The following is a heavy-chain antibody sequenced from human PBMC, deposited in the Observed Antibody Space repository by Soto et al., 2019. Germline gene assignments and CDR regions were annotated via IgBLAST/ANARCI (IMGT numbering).Heavy chain of an antibody. D-gene: IGHD2-21*02. CDR1: GDSINNRSYY. J-gene: IGHJ4*02. CDR3: AGQRTSVVTQAYFDS. V-gene: IGHV4-39*01. CDR2: IYYSGST. Sequence: SETLSLTCTVTGDSINNRSYYWGWIRQPPGKGLEWIGSIYYSGSTYNNPSLKSRVSMSVDTSKNQFPLKLRSVTAADTALYYCAGQRTSVVTQAYFDSWGQGSLVTVS.